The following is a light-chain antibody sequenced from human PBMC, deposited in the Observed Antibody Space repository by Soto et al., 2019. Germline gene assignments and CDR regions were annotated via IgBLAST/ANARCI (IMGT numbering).Light chain of an antibody. CDR3: QQYGTSPWT. CDR1: QSVNSDY. V-gene: IGKV3-20*01. J-gene: IGKJ1*01. CDR2: IAS. Sequence: EIVLTQSPGTLSLFPGERATLSCRATQSVNSDYLAWYQQKPGQAPRLLIYIASRRATGIPDRFSGSGSGTDVTLTISRPETEDFAVYYCQQYGTSPWTFGQGTKVEIK.